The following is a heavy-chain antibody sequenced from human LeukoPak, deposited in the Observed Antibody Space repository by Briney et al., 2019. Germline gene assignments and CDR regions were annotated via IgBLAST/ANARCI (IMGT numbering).Heavy chain of an antibody. J-gene: IGHJ3*02. CDR1: GFTFSSYS. Sequence: GGSLRLSCAASGFTFSSYSMNWVRQAPGKGLEWVSYISSSSSTIYYADSVKGRFTISRDNAKNSLYLQMNSLRVEDTAVYHCVRDKDWAFDIWGRGTMVTVSS. D-gene: IGHD2-15*01. CDR3: VRDKDWAFDI. V-gene: IGHV3-48*04. CDR2: ISSSSSTI.